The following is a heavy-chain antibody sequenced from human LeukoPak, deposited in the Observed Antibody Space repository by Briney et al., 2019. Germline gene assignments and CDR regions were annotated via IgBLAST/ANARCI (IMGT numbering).Heavy chain of an antibody. V-gene: IGHV1-69*13. J-gene: IGHJ4*02. D-gene: IGHD6-6*01. CDR3: TRTYTSSSPFDY. CDR1: GGTFSSYA. CDR2: IIPIIGTG. Sequence: SVKVSCKASGGTFSSYAISWVRQAPGQGLEWMGGIIPIIGTGDYAQKFQGRVTITADESTSTAYMELSSLRSEDTAVYYCTRTYTSSSPFDYWGQGTLVTVSS.